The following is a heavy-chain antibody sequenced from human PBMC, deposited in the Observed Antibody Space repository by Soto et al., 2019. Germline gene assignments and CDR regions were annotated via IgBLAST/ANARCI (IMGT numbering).Heavy chain of an antibody. J-gene: IGHJ4*02. CDR2: LSGSGGHT. CDR1: GLTFSNYA. Sequence: EVQLLESGGDLVQPGGSLRLSCAASGLTFSNYALSWVRQAPGKGLEWVSALSGSGGHTYYADSVKGRFTISRDNSRNTLYLQMNGLIAEDTAVYYCARVSFSGYYGVFWGRGTLVTVCS. CDR3: ARVSFSGYYGVF. V-gene: IGHV3-23*01. D-gene: IGHD3-22*01.